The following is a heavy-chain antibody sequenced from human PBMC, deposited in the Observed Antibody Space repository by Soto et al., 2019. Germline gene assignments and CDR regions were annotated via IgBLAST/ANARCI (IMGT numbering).Heavy chain of an antibody. D-gene: IGHD3-3*01. CDR3: AKGKGDFWSGYTHFYYSYMDV. J-gene: IGHJ6*03. CDR2: ISGSGGST. Sequence: VHLLESGGGLVQPGGSLRLSCAASGFTFSTYAMSWGRLAPGKGLEWVSAISGSGGSTYYADSVKGRFTISRDNSKNTLYLQANSLRAEDTAVYYCAKGKGDFWSGYTHFYYSYMDVWGKGTTVTVSS. V-gene: IGHV3-23*01. CDR1: GFTFSTYA.